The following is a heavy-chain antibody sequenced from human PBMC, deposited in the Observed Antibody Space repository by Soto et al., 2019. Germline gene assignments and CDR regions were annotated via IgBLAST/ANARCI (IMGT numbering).Heavy chain of an antibody. J-gene: IGHJ3*02. V-gene: IGHV1-69*13. Sequence: SVKVSCKASGYTFTGYYMHWFRQAPGQGLEWMGGIIPIFGTANYAQKFQGRVTITADESTSTAYMELSRLRSEDTAVYYCARSIVGATYAFDISGQGTMVTVSS. CDR3: ARSIVGATYAFDI. CDR2: IIPIFGTA. D-gene: IGHD1-26*01. CDR1: GYTFTGYY.